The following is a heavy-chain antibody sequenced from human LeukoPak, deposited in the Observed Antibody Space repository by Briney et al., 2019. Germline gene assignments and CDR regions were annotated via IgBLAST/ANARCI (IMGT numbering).Heavy chain of an antibody. CDR1: GYTFTSYG. D-gene: IGHD6-19*01. V-gene: IGHV1-18*01. Sequence: ASVKVSCKASGYTFTSYGMIWVRQAPGQGLEWMGWISAYNGNTNYAQKLQGRVTMTTDTSTSTAYIELRSLRPDDTAVYYCARDFTVAGVPGGYWGQGTLVTVSS. CDR2: ISAYNGNT. CDR3: ARDFTVAGVPGGY. J-gene: IGHJ4*02.